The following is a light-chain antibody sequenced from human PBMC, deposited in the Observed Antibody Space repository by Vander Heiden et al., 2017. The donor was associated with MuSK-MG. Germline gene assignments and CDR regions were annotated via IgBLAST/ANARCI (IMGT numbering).Light chain of an antibody. CDR1: QSVRSY. V-gene: IGKV3-11*01. J-gene: IGKJ2*01. Sequence: EIVLTQSPATLSLSPGERATLSCRASQSVRSYLAWYQHIPARFSGSGSGTDFTLTISSLEPEDFAVYYYQHRGNWPPYTFGQGTKLEIK. CDR3: QHRGNWPPYT.